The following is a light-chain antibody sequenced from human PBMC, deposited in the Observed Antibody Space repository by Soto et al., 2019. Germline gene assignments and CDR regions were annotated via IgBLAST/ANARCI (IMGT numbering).Light chain of an antibody. CDR1: QSVSSN. V-gene: IGKV3-15*01. Sequence: EIVMTQSPATLSVSPGERATLSCRASQSVSSNLAWYQQKPGQAPRLLIYGASTRATGIPARFSGSGSWTAFTLTISSLQSEDFAVYYCQQYNNGPPVTFGQGTKLEIK. CDR3: QQYNNGPPVT. CDR2: GAS. J-gene: IGKJ2*01.